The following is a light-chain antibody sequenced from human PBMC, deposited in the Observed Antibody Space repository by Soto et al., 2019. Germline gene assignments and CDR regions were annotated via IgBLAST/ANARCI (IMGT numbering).Light chain of an antibody. J-gene: IGLJ3*02. CDR1: RSNIGSNY. V-gene: IGLV1-47*02. CDR2: SND. Sequence: QSVLTQPPSASGTPGQRVTISCSGSRSNIGSNYVYWYQQLPGTAPKLLIYSNDQRPSGVPDRFSGSKSGTSASLAISGLRSEDEASYYCGAWDDSLTGRVFGGGTKLTVL. CDR3: GAWDDSLTGRV.